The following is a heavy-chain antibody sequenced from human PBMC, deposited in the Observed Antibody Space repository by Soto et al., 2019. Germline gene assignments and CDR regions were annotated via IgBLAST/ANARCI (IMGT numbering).Heavy chain of an antibody. Sequence: QVQLQESGPGLVKPSETLSLTCIVSGGSIGGYFWSWIRQPPGKALEWIGYIHYSGSTNYNPSLKSRVTISVDTSKNQFSRKLSSVTAADTAVYYWARRDSGDYVLDYWGQGSLVTASS. V-gene: IGHV4-59*08. CDR1: GGSIGGYF. CDR2: IHYSGST. CDR3: ARRDSGDYVLDY. D-gene: IGHD4-17*01. J-gene: IGHJ4*02.